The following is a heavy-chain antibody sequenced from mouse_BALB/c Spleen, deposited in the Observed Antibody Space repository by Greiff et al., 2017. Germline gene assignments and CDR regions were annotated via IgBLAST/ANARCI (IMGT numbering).Heavy chain of an antibody. CDR3: ARAYGIWAMDY. V-gene: IGHV7-1*02. CDR1: GFTFSDFY. Sequence: EVNLVESGGGLVQPGGSLRLSCATSGFTFSDFYMEWVRQPPGKRLEWIAASRNKANDYTTEYSASVKGRFIVSRDTSQSILYLQMNALRAEDTAIYYCARAYGIWAMDYWGQGTSVTVSS. D-gene: IGHD1-1*02. CDR2: SRNKANDYTT. J-gene: IGHJ4*01.